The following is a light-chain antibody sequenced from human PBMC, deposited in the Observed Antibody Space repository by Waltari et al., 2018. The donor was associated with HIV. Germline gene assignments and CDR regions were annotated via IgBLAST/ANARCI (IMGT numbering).Light chain of an antibody. Sequence: QSVLTQPPSASGTPGQRVTISCSGSSSNIGSNTVNWYQQLPGTAPKLLIYNNNQRPSGVPDRFSGSKSGTSASLASSGLQSEEEANYYCAAWDDSLDGWVFGGGTKLTVL. J-gene: IGLJ3*02. CDR1: SSNIGSNT. CDR3: AAWDDSLDGWV. V-gene: IGLV1-44*01. CDR2: NNN.